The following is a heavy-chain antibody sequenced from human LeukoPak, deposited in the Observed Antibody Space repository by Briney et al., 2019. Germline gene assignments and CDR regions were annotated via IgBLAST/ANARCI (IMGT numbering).Heavy chain of an antibody. D-gene: IGHD4-17*01. J-gene: IGHJ4*02. Sequence: ASVTVSRKASGYTFTKYGITWVRQAPGQGLEWMGWISTYNGNTNYAQKLQGRVTMTTDTSTSTAYMELRSLISDDAAVYYCGRGDDYGDYWGLYWGQGTLVTVSS. CDR1: GYTFTKYG. CDR2: ISTYNGNT. V-gene: IGHV1-18*01. CDR3: GRGDDYGDYWGLY.